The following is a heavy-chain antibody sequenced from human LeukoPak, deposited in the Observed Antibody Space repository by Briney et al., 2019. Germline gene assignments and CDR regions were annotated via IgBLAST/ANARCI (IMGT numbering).Heavy chain of an antibody. D-gene: IGHD3-10*01. CDR3: ARSPLPYGAGRGYFDY. V-gene: IGHV4-39*01. J-gene: IGHJ4*02. Sequence: SETLSLTCTVSGGSIRRSYCYWGWIRQTPGKGLEWFGSIYESGSTQYSPSLKSRLTVSVDTSKNQFSLNLTSVTATDTAVYYCARSPLPYGAGRGYFDYWGRGTLVTVSS. CDR2: IYESGST. CDR1: GGSIRRSYCY.